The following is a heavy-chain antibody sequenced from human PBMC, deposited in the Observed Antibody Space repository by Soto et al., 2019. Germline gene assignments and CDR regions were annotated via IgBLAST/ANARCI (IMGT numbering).Heavy chain of an antibody. CDR2: INSGGSRI. J-gene: IGHJ3*02. D-gene: IGHD5-12*01. CDR1: GFTFSSYE. V-gene: IGHV3-48*03. CDR3: VKEKSVMYSGYDAFDI. Sequence: GGSLRLSCAASGFTFSSYEMDWVRQAPGKGPEWVAYINSGGSRIYYADSVKGRFTISRDDAKNSLYLQMNSLRAEDTAVYYCVKEKSVMYSGYDAFDIWGQGTMVTVSS.